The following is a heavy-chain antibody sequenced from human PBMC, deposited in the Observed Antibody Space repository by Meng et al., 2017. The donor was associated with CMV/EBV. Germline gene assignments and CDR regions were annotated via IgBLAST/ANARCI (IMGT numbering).Heavy chain of an antibody. CDR3: ASEGDGVNNWFDP. J-gene: IGHJ5*02. CDR1: GGTFSSYA. D-gene: IGHD2-21*02. Sequence: KASGGTFSSYAISLVRQAPGQGLEWMGGIIPIFGTANYAQKFQGRVTITTDESTSTAYMELSSLRSEDTAVYYCASEGDGVNNWFDPWGQGTLVTVSS. V-gene: IGHV1-69*05. CDR2: IIPIFGTA.